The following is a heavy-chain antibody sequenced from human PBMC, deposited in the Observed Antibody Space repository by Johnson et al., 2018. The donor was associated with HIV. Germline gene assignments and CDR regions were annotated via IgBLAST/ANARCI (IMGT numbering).Heavy chain of an antibody. Sequence: QVQLVESGGGVVQPGRSLRLSCAASGFTFSSYAMHWVRQAPGKGLEWVAFIRYDGSNKYYADSVKGRFTISRDNSKNTLYLQMNSLRAEDTAVFYCAREGALGAYDAFDIWGQGTMVTVSS. CDR1: GFTFSSYA. CDR3: AREGALGAYDAFDI. V-gene: IGHV3-30*04. J-gene: IGHJ3*02. D-gene: IGHD3-10*01. CDR2: IRYDGSNK.